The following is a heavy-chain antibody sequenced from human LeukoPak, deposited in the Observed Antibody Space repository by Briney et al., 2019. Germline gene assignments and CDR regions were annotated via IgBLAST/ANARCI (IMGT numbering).Heavy chain of an antibody. CDR1: AFTFSSYA. CDR2: ISSSSGTI. D-gene: IGHD3-22*01. Sequence: GGSLRLSCAASAFTFSSYAMSWVRQAPGKGLEWVSYISSSSGTIYYADSVKGRFTISRDNAENSLYLQMNSLRDEDTAVYYCARDLNLYDSSGYYPRWGQGTLVTVSS. CDR3: ARDLNLYDSSGYYPR. J-gene: IGHJ4*02. V-gene: IGHV3-48*02.